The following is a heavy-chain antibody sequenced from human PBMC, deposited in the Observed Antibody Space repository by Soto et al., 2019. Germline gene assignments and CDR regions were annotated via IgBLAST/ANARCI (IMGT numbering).Heavy chain of an antibody. J-gene: IGHJ5*02. V-gene: IGHV1-8*01. Sequence: ASVKVSCKASGYTFTSYDINWVRQATGQGLEWMGWMNPNSGNTGYAQKFQGRVTMTRNTSISTAYMELSSLRSEDTAVYYCAREGGYCSGGRCYSRGWFDPWGKGTLVT. CDR2: MNPNSGNT. D-gene: IGHD2-15*01. CDR3: AREGGYCSGGRCYSRGWFDP. CDR1: GYTFTSYD.